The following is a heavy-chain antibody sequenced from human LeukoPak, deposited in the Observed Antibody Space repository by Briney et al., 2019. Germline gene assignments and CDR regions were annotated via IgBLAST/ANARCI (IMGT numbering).Heavy chain of an antibody. J-gene: IGHJ4*02. Sequence: PGGSLRLSCVASQFSLGAFAMIWVRQAPGKGLEWISYISASSSATYYAESVKGRFTISRDNAEDCLYLQMNSLRAEDTAVYYCARGVGRVGGTFDLWGQGTLVNVSP. CDR1: QFSLGAFA. D-gene: IGHD1-26*01. V-gene: IGHV3-48*01. CDR2: ISASSSAT. CDR3: ARGVGRVGGTFDL.